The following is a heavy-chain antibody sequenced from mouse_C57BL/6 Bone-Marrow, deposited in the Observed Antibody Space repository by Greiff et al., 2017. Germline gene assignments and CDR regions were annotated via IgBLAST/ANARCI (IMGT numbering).Heavy chain of an antibody. CDR2: IDPSDSYT. J-gene: IGHJ4*01. Sequence: QVQLQQPGAELVMPGASVKLSCKASGYTFTSYWMHWVKQRPGQGLEWIGEIDPSDSYTNYNQKFKGKSTLTVDKSSSTAYMQLSSLTSADSAVYYCAREGLLDGYYDAMDYWGQRTSVTVSS. V-gene: IGHV1-69*01. CDR3: AREGLLDGYYDAMDY. CDR1: GYTFTSYW. D-gene: IGHD2-3*01.